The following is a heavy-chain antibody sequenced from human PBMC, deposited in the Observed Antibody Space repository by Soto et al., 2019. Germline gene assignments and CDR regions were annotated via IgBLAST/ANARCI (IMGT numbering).Heavy chain of an antibody. D-gene: IGHD1-26*01. V-gene: IGHV3-7*01. CDR2: INERGSES. CDR1: GFHFNTYW. Sequence: EVQLVESGGGLGQPGGSLRLSCAASGFHFNTYWMTWVRQAPGKGLEWVAHINERGSESSYVDSVKGRFNISRDNAQNSLYLQMNSLRAAVTSVYYCGGTNSGSHCERDYWGQGTLVTVSA. J-gene: IGHJ4*02. CDR3: GGTNSGSHCERDY.